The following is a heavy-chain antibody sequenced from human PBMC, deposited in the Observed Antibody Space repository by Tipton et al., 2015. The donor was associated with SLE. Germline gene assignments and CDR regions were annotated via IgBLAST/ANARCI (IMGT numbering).Heavy chain of an antibody. CDR3: ARRAWGPVDY. D-gene: IGHD7-27*01. V-gene: IGHV4-39*01. CDR2: IYYSGSA. CDR1: GDSISSSSYY. J-gene: IGHJ4*02. Sequence: TLSLTCTVSGDSISSSSYYWGWIRQPPGKGLEWIGSIYYSGSAYYNPSLNNRVTISVDTSKNQFSLKLSSVTAADTAVYYCARRAWGPVDYWGQGTLVTVSS.